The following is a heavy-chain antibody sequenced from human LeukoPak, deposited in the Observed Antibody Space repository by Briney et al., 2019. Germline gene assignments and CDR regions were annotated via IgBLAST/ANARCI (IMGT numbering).Heavy chain of an antibody. CDR2: IYYSGST. V-gene: IGHV4-59*08. D-gene: IGHD6-19*01. J-gene: IGHJ4*02. CDR3: ARHLGFFQGLDY. Sequence: SETLSLTCTVSGGSISSYYWSWIRQPPGKGLEWIGYIYYSGSTNYNPSLKSRVTISVDTSKNQFSLKLSSVTAADTAVYYCARHLGFFQGLDYWGQGTPVTVSS. CDR1: GGSISSYY.